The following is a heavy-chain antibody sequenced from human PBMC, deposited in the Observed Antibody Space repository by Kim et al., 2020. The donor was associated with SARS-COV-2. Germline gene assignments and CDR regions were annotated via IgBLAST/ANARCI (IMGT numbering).Heavy chain of an antibody. Sequence: GGSLRLSCAASGFTFDDYAMHWVRQAPGKGLEWVSLISGDGGSTYYADSVKGRFTISRDNSKNSLYLQMNSLRTEDTALYYCAKDRIQYYGDYGPHYYYGMDVWGQGTTVTVSS. CDR2: ISGDGGST. CDR1: GFTFDDYA. V-gene: IGHV3-43*02. J-gene: IGHJ6*02. D-gene: IGHD4-17*01. CDR3: AKDRIQYYGDYGPHYYYGMDV.